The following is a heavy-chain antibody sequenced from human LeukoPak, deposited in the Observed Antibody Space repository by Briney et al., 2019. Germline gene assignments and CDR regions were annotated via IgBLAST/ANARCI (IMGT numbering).Heavy chain of an antibody. CDR2: ISYDGSNK. D-gene: IGHD6-19*01. Sequence: GRSLRLSCAASGFTFSSYAMHWVRQAPGKGLEWVAVISYDGSNKYYADSVKGRFTISRDNSKNTLYLQMNSLRAGDTAVYYCARSGYSSATDYWGQGTLVTVSS. V-gene: IGHV3-30*04. CDR3: ARSGYSSATDY. J-gene: IGHJ4*02. CDR1: GFTFSSYA.